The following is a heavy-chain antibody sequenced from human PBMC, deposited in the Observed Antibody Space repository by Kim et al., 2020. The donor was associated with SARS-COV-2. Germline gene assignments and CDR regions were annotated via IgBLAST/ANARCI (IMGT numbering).Heavy chain of an antibody. V-gene: IGHV3-23*01. CDR3: AKEFEYSSSPNWFDP. CDR2: ISGSGGST. J-gene: IGHJ5*02. Sequence: GGSLRLSCAASGFTFSSYAMSWVRQAPGKGLEWVSAISGSGGSTYYADSVKGRFTISRDNFKNTLYLQMNSLRAEDTAVYYCAKEFEYSSSPNWFDPWGQGTLVTVSS. D-gene: IGHD6-6*01. CDR1: GFTFSSYA.